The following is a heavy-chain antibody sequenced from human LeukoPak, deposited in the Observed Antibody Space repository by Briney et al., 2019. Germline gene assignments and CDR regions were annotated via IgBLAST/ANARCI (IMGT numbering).Heavy chain of an antibody. CDR3: TRGKPSYCGGDCYPAIYYFDY. CDR2: IGTAGDT. D-gene: IGHD2-21*02. CDR1: GFTFSSYD. V-gene: IGHV3-13*01. J-gene: IGHJ4*02. Sequence: PGGSLRLSCAASGFTFSSYDMHWVRQATGKGLEWVSAIGTAGDTYYPGSVKGGFTISREKAKNSLYLQMNRLSAGDTAVYYCTRGKPSYCGGDCYPAIYYFDYWGQGTLVTVSS.